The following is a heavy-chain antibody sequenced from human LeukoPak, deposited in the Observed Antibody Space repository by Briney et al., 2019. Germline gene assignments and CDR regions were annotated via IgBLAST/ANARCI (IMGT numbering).Heavy chain of an antibody. CDR2: ISSSGSTI. J-gene: IGHJ6*02. CDR3: ARNPLGNYYYGMDV. V-gene: IGHV3-48*03. Sequence: GGSLGLSCAASGFTFSSYEMNWVRQAPGKGLEWVSYISSSGSTIYYADSVMGRFTISRDNAKNSLYLQMNSLRAEDTAVYYCARNPLGNYYYGMDVWGQGTTVTVSS. CDR1: GFTFSSYE.